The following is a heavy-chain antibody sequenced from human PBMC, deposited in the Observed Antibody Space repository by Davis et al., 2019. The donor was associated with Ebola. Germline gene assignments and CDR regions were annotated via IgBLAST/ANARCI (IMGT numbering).Heavy chain of an antibody. V-gene: IGHV3-49*04. D-gene: IGHD3-10*01. CDR2: IRKNGYGGTT. CDR1: GFTFTSYA. CDR3: TRGVWFDS. Sequence: GESLKISCAASGFTFTSYAMTWVRQAPGKGLEWVAFIRKNGYGGTTEYAASVKGRFIISRDDSKNIAYLQMNSLKTEDTAKYYCTRGVWFDSWGQGTLVTVSS. J-gene: IGHJ5*01.